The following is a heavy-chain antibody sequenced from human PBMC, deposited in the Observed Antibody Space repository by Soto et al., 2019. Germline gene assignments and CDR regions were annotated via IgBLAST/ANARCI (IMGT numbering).Heavy chain of an antibody. CDR1: GGSISGYY. Sequence: QVQLQESGPGLVEPSETLSLTCTVSGGSISGYYWSWIRQPPGKGLEWIGYVWHSGSTNYNPSLKSRVTISVDTSKNQFSLKLSSMTAEDTAVYSCASYGSGSYSFVYWGQGTLVTVSS. D-gene: IGHD3-10*01. V-gene: IGHV4-59*08. CDR2: VWHSGST. CDR3: ASYGSGSYSFVY. J-gene: IGHJ4*02.